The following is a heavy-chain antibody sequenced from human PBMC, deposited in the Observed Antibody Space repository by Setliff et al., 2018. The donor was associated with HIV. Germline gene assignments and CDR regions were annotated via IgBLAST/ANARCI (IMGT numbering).Heavy chain of an antibody. J-gene: IGHJ4*02. D-gene: IGHD5-18*01. Sequence: ASVKVSCKASGYAFGSYDIHWVRQVSGQGLEWVAWMNPTSGNTGSAQRFQGRVTMTRNTSITTAYLEVKSLNHDDTATYYCARRFGYSYGFWFFEDWGQGTRVTVSS. CDR3: ARRFGYSYGFWFFED. V-gene: IGHV1-8*02. CDR2: MNPTSGNT. CDR1: GYAFGSYD.